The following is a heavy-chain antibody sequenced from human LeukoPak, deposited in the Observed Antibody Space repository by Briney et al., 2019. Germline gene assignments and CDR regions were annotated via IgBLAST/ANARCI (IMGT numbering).Heavy chain of an antibody. CDR3: ARRGRLPYFDY. CDR2: VYTNGST. J-gene: IGHJ4*02. D-gene: IGHD2-21*02. V-gene: IGHV4-4*07. Sequence: PSETLSLTCTVSGVSISSYYWSWLRQPAGKGLEWIGRVYTNGSTNYNPSLKSRITMSLDTSKNQFSLKLSSVTAADTAVYYCARRGRLPYFDYWGQGTLVTVSS. CDR1: GVSISSYY.